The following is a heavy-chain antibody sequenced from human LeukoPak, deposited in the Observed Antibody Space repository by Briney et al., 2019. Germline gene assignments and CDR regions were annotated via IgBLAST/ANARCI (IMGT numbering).Heavy chain of an antibody. CDR2: IFYSGYT. CDR1: GGSIRTTSSY. D-gene: IGHD2-15*01. CDR3: ARHHDGGPKLRLDF. J-gene: IGHJ4*02. V-gene: IGHV4-39*01. Sequence: PSETLSLTCTVSGGSIRTTSSYWGWIRQPPGKGLEWIGSIFYSGYTYSNSSLESRVTMSVDTSKNQFSLKLNSVTAADTAVYFCARHHDGGPKLRLDFWGLGVLVTVSS.